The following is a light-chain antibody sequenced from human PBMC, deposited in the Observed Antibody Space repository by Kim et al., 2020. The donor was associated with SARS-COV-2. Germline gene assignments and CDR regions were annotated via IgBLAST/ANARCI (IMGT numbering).Light chain of an antibody. J-gene: IGLJ1*01. CDR2: QDS. CDR3: QAWDNDVAV. V-gene: IGLV3-1*01. Sequence: SYELTQPPSLSVSPGQTATISCSGDRLSDKSVYWYQHKPGQSPVLVIYQDSQRPSGISGRFSGFNSGDTATLTINGAQPTDEADYYCQAWDNDVAVFGTGTKVTVL. CDR1: RLSDKS.